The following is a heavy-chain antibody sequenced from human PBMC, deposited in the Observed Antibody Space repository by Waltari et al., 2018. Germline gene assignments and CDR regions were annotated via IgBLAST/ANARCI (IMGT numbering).Heavy chain of an antibody. D-gene: IGHD3-10*01. CDR1: GFTFSSYW. V-gene: IGHV3-74*01. J-gene: IGHJ5*02. CDR2: INSDGSST. Sequence: EVQLVESGGGLVQPGGSLRLSCAASGFTFSSYWMHWVRQAPGKGLVWVSRINSDGSSTIYADSVKGRFTISRDNAKNTLYLQMNSLRADDTAVYFCARRAVRGVIKEGPNWFDPWGQGTLVTVSS. CDR3: ARRAVRGVIKEGPNWFDP.